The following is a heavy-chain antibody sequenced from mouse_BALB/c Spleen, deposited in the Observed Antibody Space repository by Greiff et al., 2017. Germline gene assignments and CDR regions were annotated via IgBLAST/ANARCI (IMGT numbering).Heavy chain of an antibody. Sequence: EVKLMESGPGLVKPSQSLSLTCTVTGYSINSDYAWYWIRQFPGNPLEWMGYISYSGSTSYNPSLKSRISITRDTSKNPYFLQLNSVTTEDTATYSCAIANWGFDYWGQGTTLTVSS. CDR1: GYSINSDYA. CDR2: ISYSGST. J-gene: IGHJ2*01. CDR3: AIANWGFDY. V-gene: IGHV3-2*02. D-gene: IGHD4-1*01.